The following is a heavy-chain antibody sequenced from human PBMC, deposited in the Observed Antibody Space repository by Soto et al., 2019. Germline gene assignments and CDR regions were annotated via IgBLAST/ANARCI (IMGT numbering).Heavy chain of an antibody. V-gene: IGHV1-69*01. CDR1: GGTFSSYA. CDR2: IIPIFGTA. Sequence: QVQLVQSGAEVKKPGSSVKVSCKASGGTFSSYAISWVRQAPGQGLEWMGGIIPIFGTANYAQKFQGRVTITAVESTSTAYMELSSLRSEDTAVYYCARGGYYDFWSGYYQSHFDYWGQGTLVTVSS. D-gene: IGHD3-3*01. CDR3: ARGGYYDFWSGYYQSHFDY. J-gene: IGHJ4*02.